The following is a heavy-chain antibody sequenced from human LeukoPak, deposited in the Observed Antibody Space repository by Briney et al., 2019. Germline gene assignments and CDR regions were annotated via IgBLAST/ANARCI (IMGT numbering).Heavy chain of an antibody. V-gene: IGHV3-33*01. CDR3: ARDRGYTYGHPFDY. D-gene: IGHD5-18*01. CDR1: GFTFSNYG. Sequence: GGSLRLSCAASGFTFSNYGMQWVRQAPGKGLEWVALTWHDGSNKYYGDSVKGRFTISRENSKNTLYLQMNSLRAEDTAVYYCARDRGYTYGHPFDYWGQGTLVTVSS. CDR2: TWHDGSNK. J-gene: IGHJ4*02.